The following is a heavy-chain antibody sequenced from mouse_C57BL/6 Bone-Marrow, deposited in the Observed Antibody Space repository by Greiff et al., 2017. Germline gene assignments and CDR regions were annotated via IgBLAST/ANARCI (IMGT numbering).Heavy chain of an antibody. D-gene: IGHD1-1*01. CDR2: IWSGGST. CDR3: ARLRYPHYYAMDY. CDR1: GFSLTSYG. J-gene: IGHJ4*01. V-gene: IGHV2-2*01. Sequence: VQLVESGPGLVQPSQRLSITCTVSGFSLTSYGVHWVRQSPGKGLEWLGVIWSGGSTDYNAAFISRLSISKDNSKSQVFFKMNSLQADDTAIYYCARLRYPHYYAMDYCGQGTSVTVSS.